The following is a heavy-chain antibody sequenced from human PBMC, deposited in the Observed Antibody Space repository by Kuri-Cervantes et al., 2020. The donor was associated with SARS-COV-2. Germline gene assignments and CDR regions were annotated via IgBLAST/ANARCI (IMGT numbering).Heavy chain of an antibody. Sequence: ESLKISCTVSGGSVSNYYWSWIRQPPGKGLEWIGYVSYTGNTYYNPSLKSRVAVSVETTKNQFSLNLRSVTAADTAVYYCARQDSSWTNYYYYYGMDAWGQGTTVTVSS. CDR1: GGSVSNYY. V-gene: IGHV4-59*02. CDR2: VSYTGNT. CDR3: ARQDSSWTNYYYYYGMDA. D-gene: IGHD6-13*01. J-gene: IGHJ6*02.